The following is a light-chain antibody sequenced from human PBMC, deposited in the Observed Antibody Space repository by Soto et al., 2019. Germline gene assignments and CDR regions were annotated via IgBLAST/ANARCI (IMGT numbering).Light chain of an antibody. CDR2: GVT. V-gene: IGLV2-14*01. CDR3: FSHRSGDSHV. J-gene: IGLJ1*01. Sequence: QSVLTQPASVSGSPGQSITISCTGTSSDIGAYNYVSWYQQYPGKAPKLMIYGVTNRPSGVSNRFSGSKTGNTASLTISGLQAEAEADYYCFSHRSGDSHVFGTGTKLTVL. CDR1: SSDIGAYNY.